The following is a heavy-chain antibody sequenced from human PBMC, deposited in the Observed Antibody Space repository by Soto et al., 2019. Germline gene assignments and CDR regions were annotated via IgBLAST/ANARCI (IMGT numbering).Heavy chain of an antibody. CDR2: IYYNGTT. J-gene: IGHJ4*02. D-gene: IGHD3-10*01. V-gene: IGHV4-59*11. CDR1: GGSIRSHY. CDR3: AREPRLLIWCGEFHD. Sequence: SETLCLTCTVSGGSIRSHYCSWIRQPPGKGLKWIGYIYYNGTTYYNPTLKTRVSMSVDTSKNQFSLKLSSVTAADTALYYCAREPRLLIWCGEFHDWGRGTLVTVSS.